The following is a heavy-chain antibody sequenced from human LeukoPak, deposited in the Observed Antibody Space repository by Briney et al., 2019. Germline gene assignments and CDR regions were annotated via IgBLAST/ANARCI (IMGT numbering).Heavy chain of an antibody. CDR2: ISGSGVST. D-gene: IGHD6-6*01. Sequence: PGGSLRLSCAASGFTFSSYAMSWVRQAPGKGLEWVSTISGSGVSTYYADSVKGRFTISRDNSKNTLYLQMNGLRAEDTAVYYCARRGGSSSRRSPIDYWGQGTLVTVSS. J-gene: IGHJ4*02. V-gene: IGHV3-23*01. CDR1: GFTFSSYA. CDR3: ARRGGSSSRRSPIDY.